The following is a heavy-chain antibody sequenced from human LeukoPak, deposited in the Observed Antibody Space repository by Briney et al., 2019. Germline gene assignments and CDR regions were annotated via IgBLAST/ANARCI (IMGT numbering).Heavy chain of an antibody. CDR1: GFTFSSYW. CDR3: EREHAIATDY. Sequence: GGSLRLSCAASGFTFSSYWMSWVRQAPGKGLEWVGNIKQDGSEKYYVDSVKGRFTISRDNAKNSLYLQMNSLTAEDTAVYYCEREHAIATDYWGQGTLVTVSS. CDR2: IKQDGSEK. V-gene: IGHV3-7*05. D-gene: IGHD2-2*01. J-gene: IGHJ4*02.